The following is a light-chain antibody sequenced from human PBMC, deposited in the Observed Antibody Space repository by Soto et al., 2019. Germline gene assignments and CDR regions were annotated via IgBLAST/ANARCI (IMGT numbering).Light chain of an antibody. CDR1: SGHSSYA. V-gene: IGLV4-69*01. Sequence: QLVLTQSPSASASLGASVKLTCTLSSGHSSYAIAWHQQQPEKGPRYLMKLNSDGSHSKGDGTPDRFSGSSSGAERHLTISSLQSEDEADYYCQTWGTGNVVFGGGTKLTVL. J-gene: IGLJ2*01. CDR3: QTWGTGNVV. CDR2: LNSDGSH.